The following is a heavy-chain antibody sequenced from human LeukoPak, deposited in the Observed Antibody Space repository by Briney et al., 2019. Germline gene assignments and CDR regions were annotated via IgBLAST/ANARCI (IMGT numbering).Heavy chain of an antibody. CDR1: GGTFSSYA. Sequence: SVKVSCKASGGTFSSYAISWVRRAPGQGLEWMGGIIPIFGTANYAQKFQGRVTITADESTSTAYMELSSLRSEDTAVYYCARGHYGDYPYYYYGMDVWGKGTTVTVSS. V-gene: IGHV1-69*01. CDR3: ARGHYGDYPYYYYGMDV. D-gene: IGHD4-17*01. J-gene: IGHJ6*04. CDR2: IIPIFGTA.